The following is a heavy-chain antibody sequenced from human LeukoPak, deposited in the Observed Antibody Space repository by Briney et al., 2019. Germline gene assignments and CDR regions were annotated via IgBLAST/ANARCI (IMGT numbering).Heavy chain of an antibody. Sequence: GGSLRLSCEASGFNFSNYSMNWVRQAPGKGPEWVSSISSSSTYIYYADSVKGRFTLSRDNAQNSVYLQMRSLRVEDTAVYYCARDRGFGAWGQGTLVTVSS. J-gene: IGHJ5*02. CDR1: GFNFSNYS. D-gene: IGHD3-10*01. V-gene: IGHV3-21*01. CDR2: ISSSSTYI. CDR3: ARDRGFGA.